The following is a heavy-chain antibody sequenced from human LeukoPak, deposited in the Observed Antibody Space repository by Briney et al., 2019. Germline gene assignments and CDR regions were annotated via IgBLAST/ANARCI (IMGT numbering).Heavy chain of an antibody. CDR1: GYTFTAYY. J-gene: IGHJ3*02. Sequence: ASVKVSCKASGYTFTAYYMHWVRQAPGQGLEWMGRINPNTGVTNFAQRFQGRVTMTRDTSISTAYLELNRLTSDDMAVYYCAIQLSPYAFHIWGQGTVVTVSS. CDR2: INPNTGVT. V-gene: IGHV1-2*06. CDR3: AIQLSPYAFHI. D-gene: IGHD5-18*01.